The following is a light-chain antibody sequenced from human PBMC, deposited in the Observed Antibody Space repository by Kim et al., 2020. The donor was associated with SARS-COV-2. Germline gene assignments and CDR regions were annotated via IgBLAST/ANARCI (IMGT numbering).Light chain of an antibody. CDR3: QQSYSTPYT. CDR2: AAS. Sequence: ASVGGRVTITCRTSQSISTYLNWYQQKPGKAPKLLIYAASNLQSGVPSRFSGSGSGTDFTLTISSLQPEDFATYYCQQSYSTPYTFGQGTKVDIK. CDR1: QSISTY. V-gene: IGKV1-39*01. J-gene: IGKJ2*01.